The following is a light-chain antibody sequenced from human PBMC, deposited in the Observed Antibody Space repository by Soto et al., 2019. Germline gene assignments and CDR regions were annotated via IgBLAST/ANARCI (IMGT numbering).Light chain of an antibody. J-gene: IGKJ1*01. Sequence: DIPMTQSPSTLSASVGDRVTITCRASQSISNWLAWYQQKPGKAPKPLIYKASDLESGVPSRFSGNGSGTEFTLTISSLQPDDLATYYCQQYNSFSHTFGQGTKVEIK. V-gene: IGKV1-5*03. CDR2: KAS. CDR3: QQYNSFSHT. CDR1: QSISNW.